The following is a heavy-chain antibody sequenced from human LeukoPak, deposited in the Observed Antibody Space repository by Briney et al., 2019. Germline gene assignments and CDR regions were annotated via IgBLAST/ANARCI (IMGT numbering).Heavy chain of an antibody. Sequence: GGSLRLSCAASGFTFSSYAMSWVRQAPGKGLEWVGRIKSKTDGGTIDYAAPVKGRFTISRDDSKDTLFLQMNSLKTEDTAVYYCTTDLSELDDSGYYAKYFHHWGQGTLVSVSS. J-gene: IGHJ1*01. CDR2: IKSKTDGGTI. D-gene: IGHD3-22*01. CDR1: GFTFSSYA. CDR3: TTDLSELDDSGYYAKYFHH. V-gene: IGHV3-15*01.